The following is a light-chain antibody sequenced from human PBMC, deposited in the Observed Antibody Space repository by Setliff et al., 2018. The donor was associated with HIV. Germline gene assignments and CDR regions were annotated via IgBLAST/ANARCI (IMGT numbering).Light chain of an antibody. CDR1: SSDIGGYNS. Sequence: QSVLTQPASVSGSPGQSITISCTGTSSDIGGYNSVSWYQQHPGKAPRLMIYDVSNRPSGVSNRFAGSKSGNTASLTISGLQAEDEAEYHCSSYTRSITHGVFGGGTKVTVL. CDR3: SSYTRSITHGV. J-gene: IGLJ2*01. V-gene: IGLV2-14*03. CDR2: DVS.